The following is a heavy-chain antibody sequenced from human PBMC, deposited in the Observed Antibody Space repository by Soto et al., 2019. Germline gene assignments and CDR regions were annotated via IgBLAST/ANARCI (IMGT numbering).Heavy chain of an antibody. CDR3: ASVYDSSGYFPDY. V-gene: IGHV3-15*01. D-gene: IGHD3-22*01. CDR1: GFTFSNPW. CDR2: VKSKSDGGTT. J-gene: IGHJ4*02. Sequence: EVQLVESGGGLVKPGESLRLSCAGSGFTFSNPWMSWVRQAPGKGLEWVGRVKSKSDGGTTDYAAPVKGRFSISRDDSKSTLYLQMNCLQTEDTAVYYCASVYDSSGYFPDYWGQGTLVTVSS.